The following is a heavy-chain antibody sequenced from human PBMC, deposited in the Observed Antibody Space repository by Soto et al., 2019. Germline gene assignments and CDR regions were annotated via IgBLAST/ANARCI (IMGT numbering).Heavy chain of an antibody. CDR1: GLTISGKKY. D-gene: IGHD1-1*01. Sequence: DVQLVESGGGLVQPGESLRLSCAAFGLTISGKKYVAWVRQAPGKGLEWVSALYDVDGSFYTDSVTGRFTTSSDSSKTTVYLQMTVLRPDDTAVYYCATWHEREHAFDVWGQGTTVTISS. CDR2: LYDVDGS. J-gene: IGHJ3*01. V-gene: IGHV3-53*01. CDR3: ATWHEREHAFDV.